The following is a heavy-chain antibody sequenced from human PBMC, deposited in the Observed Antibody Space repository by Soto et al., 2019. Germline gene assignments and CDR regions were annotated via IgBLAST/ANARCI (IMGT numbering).Heavy chain of an antibody. V-gene: IGHV3-30*18. D-gene: IGHD3-16*01. CDR2: ILYDGSNK. J-gene: IGHJ2*01. CDR1: GFTFSHSG. Sequence: QVQLVESGGAVVQPGRSLRLSCAASGFTFSHSGMHWVRQAPGKGLEWVAVILYDGSNKFYADSVKGRFTISRDNTKDTLYLQMNSLRPDDTAVYHCAKAGRGIYSYLDVWGRGTLVTVSS. CDR3: AKAGRGIYSYLDV.